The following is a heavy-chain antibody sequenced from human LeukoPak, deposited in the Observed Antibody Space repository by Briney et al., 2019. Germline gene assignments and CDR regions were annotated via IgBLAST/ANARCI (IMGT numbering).Heavy chain of an antibody. D-gene: IGHD3-22*01. CDR1: GFSFNTYA. Sequence: PGGSLRLSCAASGFSFNTYAMSWVRQAPGKGLEWVANMKEDGSEKYYVDSVKGRFTISRDNTKNSLYLQMNSLRAEDTAVYYCARVLYDDSGSKFRPCDYWGQGTLVAVSS. CDR2: MKEDGSEK. CDR3: ARVLYDDSGSKFRPCDY. J-gene: IGHJ4*02. V-gene: IGHV3-7*03.